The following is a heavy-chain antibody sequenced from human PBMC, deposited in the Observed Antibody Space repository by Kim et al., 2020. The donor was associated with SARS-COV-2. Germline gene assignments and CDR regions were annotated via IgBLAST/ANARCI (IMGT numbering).Heavy chain of an antibody. CDR1: GFTFGDYA. CDR3: AKSKITMLRGVLYGMEG. V-gene: IGHV3-9*01. CDR2: ITWDSGTI. J-gene: IGHJ6*01. Sequence: GGSLRLSCVASGFTFGDYAMHWVRQAPGKGLEWVSGITWDSGTIGYADSVKGRFTISRDNAKNSLYLQMNSLRTEDTALYYCAKSKITMLRGVLYGMEGWGQGSTVTVSS. D-gene: IGHD3-10*01.